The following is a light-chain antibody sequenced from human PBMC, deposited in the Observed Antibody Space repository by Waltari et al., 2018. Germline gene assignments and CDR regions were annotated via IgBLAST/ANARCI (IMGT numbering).Light chain of an antibody. V-gene: IGKV3-15*01. CDR2: GAS. J-gene: IGKJ2*01. CDR3: QQYNNWPPYT. Sequence: EIVMTQSPDTLSVSPGERATLSCRASQSVASNVAWYQQRPGQSPRLLIYGASTRAPGNPARFSGSGSGTQFTLTIASLQSEDFAVYYCQQYNNWPPYTFGQGTKLEIK. CDR1: QSVASN.